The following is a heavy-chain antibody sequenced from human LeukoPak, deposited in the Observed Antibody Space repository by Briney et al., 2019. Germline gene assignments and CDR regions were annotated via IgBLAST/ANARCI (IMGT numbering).Heavy chain of an antibody. CDR1: GGSISSGGYY. D-gene: IGHD2-2*01. CDR3: ARRLTQYDCFDP. CDR2: IYYSGST. J-gene: IGHJ5*02. Sequence: KASETLSLTCTVSGGSISSGGYYWSWIRQHPGKGLEWIGYIYYSGSTYYNPSLKSRVTISVDTSKNQFSLHLNSVTPEDTAVYYCARRLTQYDCFDPWGQGILVTVSS. V-gene: IGHV4-31*03.